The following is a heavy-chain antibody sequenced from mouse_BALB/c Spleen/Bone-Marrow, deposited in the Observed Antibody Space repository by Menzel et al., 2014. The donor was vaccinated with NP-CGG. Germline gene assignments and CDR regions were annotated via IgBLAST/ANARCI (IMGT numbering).Heavy chain of an antibody. V-gene: IGHV5-6-3*01. D-gene: IGHD2-4*01. CDR2: INSNGGST. J-gene: IGHJ3*01. CDR3: ARDNYYDYDGFAY. CDR1: GFTFSSYG. Sequence: EVMLVESGGGLVQPGGSLKISCAASGFTFSSYGTSWVRQTPDKRLDLVATINSNGGSTYYPDSVKGRFTISRDNAKNTLYLQMSSLKSEDTAMYYCARDNYYDYDGFAYWGQGTLVTVSA.